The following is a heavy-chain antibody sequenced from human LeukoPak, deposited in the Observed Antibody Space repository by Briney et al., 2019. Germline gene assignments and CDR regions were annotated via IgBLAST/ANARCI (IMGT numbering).Heavy chain of an antibody. Sequence: ASVKVSCKASGGTFSSQAISWVRQAPGQGLEWMGGIIPIFGTANYAQKFQGRVTITADESTSTAYMELSSLRSEDTAVYYCARVGYCSGGSCYSGYYYYGMDVWGQGTTVTVSS. CDR1: GGTFSSQA. CDR2: IIPIFGTA. V-gene: IGHV1-69*13. D-gene: IGHD2-15*01. CDR3: ARVGYCSGGSCYSGYYYYGMDV. J-gene: IGHJ6*02.